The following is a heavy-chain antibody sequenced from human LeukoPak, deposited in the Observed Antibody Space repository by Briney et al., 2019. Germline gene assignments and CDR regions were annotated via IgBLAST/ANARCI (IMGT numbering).Heavy chain of an antibody. V-gene: IGHV4-34*01. CDR3: ARNYGDYAGMDV. CDR2: INHSGST. CDR1: GGSFSGYY. J-gene: IGHJ6*02. Sequence: SETLSLTCAVYGGSFSGYYWSSIRQPPGKGLEWIGEINHSGSTNYNPSLKSRVTISVDTSKNQFSLKLSSVTAADTAVYYCARNYGDYAGMDVWGQGTTVTVSS. D-gene: IGHD4-17*01.